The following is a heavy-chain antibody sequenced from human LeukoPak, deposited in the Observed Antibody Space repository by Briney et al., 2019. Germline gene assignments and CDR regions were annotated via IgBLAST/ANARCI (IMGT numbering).Heavy chain of an antibody. CDR1: GFTFSRYA. D-gene: IGHD5-12*01. V-gene: IGHV3-23*01. CDR3: AKDKWLQLGRIFDY. Sequence: PGRSLRLSCVASGFTFSRYAMSWVRQAPGKGLEWVSAISGSGGSTYYADSVKGRFTISRDNSKNTLYLQMNSLRAEDTAVYYCAKDKWLQLGRIFDYWGQGTLVTVSS. J-gene: IGHJ4*02. CDR2: ISGSGGST.